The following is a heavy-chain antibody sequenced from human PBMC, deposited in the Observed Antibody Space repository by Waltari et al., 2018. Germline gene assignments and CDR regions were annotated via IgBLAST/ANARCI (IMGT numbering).Heavy chain of an antibody. V-gene: IGHV3-21*01. CDR1: RLTFSRYS. J-gene: IGHJ4*02. CDR3: ARGMSSWSTGFDY. Sequence: EVQLVDSGGGLVNPGGSLRLACSASRLTFSRYSLTCARQAPGKGLEWVSSISSSSSYIYYADSVKGRFTISRDNAKNSLYLQMNSLRAEDTAVYYCARGMSSWSTGFDYWGQGTLVTVSS. D-gene: IGHD6-13*01. CDR2: ISSSSSYI.